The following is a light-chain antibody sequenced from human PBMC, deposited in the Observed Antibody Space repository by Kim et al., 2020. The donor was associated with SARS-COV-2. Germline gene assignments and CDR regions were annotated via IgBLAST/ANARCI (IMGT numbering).Light chain of an antibody. CDR3: KKYDTAPWT. Sequence: AYVGDRVTITCRESQGISNYLAWYQQKPGKVPKLLIYGASTLQSGVPSRFSGSRFGTEFTLTISSLQTEDVATYYCKKYDTAPWTFGEGTKVDIK. J-gene: IGKJ1*01. CDR1: QGISNY. V-gene: IGKV1-27*01. CDR2: GAS.